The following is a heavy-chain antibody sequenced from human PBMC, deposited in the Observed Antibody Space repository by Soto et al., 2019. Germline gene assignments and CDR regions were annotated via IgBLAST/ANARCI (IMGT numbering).Heavy chain of an antibody. J-gene: IGHJ4*02. CDR2: ISPRSGGT. Sequence: ASVKVSCKASGYTFIDYYMHWVRQAPGQGFEWMGRISPRSGGTNYAQKFQGRVTMTWDTSLNTAYMELSSLISEDTAVYYCARESEDLTSNFDYWGQGTLVTVSS. CDR3: ARESEDLTSNFDY. V-gene: IGHV1-2*02. CDR1: GYTFIDYY.